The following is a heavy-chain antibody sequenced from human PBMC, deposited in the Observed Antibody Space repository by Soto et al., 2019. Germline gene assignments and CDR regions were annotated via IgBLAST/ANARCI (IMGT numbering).Heavy chain of an antibody. CDR1: GGSISSGGYY. V-gene: IGHV4-31*03. CDR3: ARDEMDEYSSSWAYGMDV. CDR2: IYYSGST. J-gene: IGHJ6*02. D-gene: IGHD6-13*01. Sequence: QVQLQESGPGLVKPSQTLSLTCTVSGGSISSGGYYWSWIRQHPGKGLEWIGYIYYSGSTYYNPSLQSRVTTSVDTSKNQVSLQLSSVTAADTAVYYCARDEMDEYSSSWAYGMDVWGQGTTVTVSS.